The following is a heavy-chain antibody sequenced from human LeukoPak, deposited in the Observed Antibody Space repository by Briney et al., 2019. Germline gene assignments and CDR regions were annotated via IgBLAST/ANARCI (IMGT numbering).Heavy chain of an antibody. CDR3: ARDSSTWWFDD. J-gene: IGHJ4*02. CDR2: IYYSGST. V-gene: IGHV4-59*13. Sequence: SETLSLICTVSGGSMSHYYWSWIRQPPGRGLEWMGFIYYSGSTNNNPSLKSRVTISVDTSKNQFALKVSSVTAADTAVYYCARDSSTWWFDDWGQGTLVTVSS. D-gene: IGHD2-2*01. CDR1: GGSMSHYY.